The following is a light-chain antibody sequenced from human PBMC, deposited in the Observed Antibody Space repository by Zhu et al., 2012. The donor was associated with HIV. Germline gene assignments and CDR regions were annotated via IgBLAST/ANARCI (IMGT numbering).Light chain of an antibody. CDR3: QQYGSSPPYT. Sequence: EIVLTQSPGTLSLSPGERATLSCRASQSISSSLAWYQQKPGQSPRLLIYDTSNRATGIPDRFSGSGSGTDFTLTVSRLEPEDFAIYYCQQYGSSPPYTFGQGTNLEIK. J-gene: IGKJ2*01. V-gene: IGKV3-20*01. CDR2: DTS. CDR1: QSISSS.